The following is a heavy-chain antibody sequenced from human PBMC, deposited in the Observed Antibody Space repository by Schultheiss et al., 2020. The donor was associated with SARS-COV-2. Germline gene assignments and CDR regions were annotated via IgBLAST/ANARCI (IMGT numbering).Heavy chain of an antibody. J-gene: IGHJ4*02. CDR2: INTNTGNP. V-gene: IGHV7-4-1*02. D-gene: IGHD2-2*01. Sequence: ASVKVSCKASGYTFTSYAMNWVRQAPGQGLEWMGWINTNTGNPTYAQGFTGRFVFSLDTSVSTAYLQISSLKAEDTAVYYCARHLPTLPADFIDYWGQGTLVTVSS. CDR3: ARHLPTLPADFIDY. CDR1: GYTFTSYA.